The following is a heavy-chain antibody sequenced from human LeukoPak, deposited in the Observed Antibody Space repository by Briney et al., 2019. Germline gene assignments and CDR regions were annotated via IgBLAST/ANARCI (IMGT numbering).Heavy chain of an antibody. Sequence: PSETLSLTCAVYGGSFSGYYWSWIRQPPGKGLEWIGEINHSGSTNYNPSLKSRVTISVDTSKNQFSLKLSSVTAADTAVYYCARGVVGATSGLGLFDYWGQGTLVTVSS. V-gene: IGHV4-34*01. CDR2: INHSGST. D-gene: IGHD1-26*01. CDR3: ARGVVGATSGLGLFDY. J-gene: IGHJ4*02. CDR1: GGSFSGYY.